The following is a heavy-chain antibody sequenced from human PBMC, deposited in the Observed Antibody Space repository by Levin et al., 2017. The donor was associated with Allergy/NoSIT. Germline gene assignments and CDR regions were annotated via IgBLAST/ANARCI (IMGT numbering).Heavy chain of an antibody. CDR2: ISDSGSNT. CDR3: AKTPTSARGGMDV. J-gene: IGHJ6*02. V-gene: IGHV3-23*01. CDR1: GFIFRSHA. Sequence: GGSLRLSCAGSGFIFRSHAMTWVRQAPGRGLEWVSAISDSGSNTFYADSVKGRFTISRDNSKNTLYLQLNSLRAEDTAVYYCAKTPTSARGGMDVWGQGTTVTVSS. D-gene: IGHD2-15*01.